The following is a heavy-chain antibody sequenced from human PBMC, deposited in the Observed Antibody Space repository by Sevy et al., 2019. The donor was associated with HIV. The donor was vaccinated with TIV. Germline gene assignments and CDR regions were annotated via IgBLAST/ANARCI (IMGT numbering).Heavy chain of an antibody. CDR2: IKSKTDGGTR. Sequence: GGSLRLSCAASGFSFTNAWMSWVRQAPGKGLEWVGRIKSKTDGGTRDFAAPVKGRFAISRDDSKSTFYLQMDSLKTEDTGVYYCTAGVGTSDCDYWGRGILVTVSS. CDR3: TAGVGTSDCDY. J-gene: IGHJ4*02. V-gene: IGHV3-15*01. CDR1: GFSFTNAW. D-gene: IGHD1-26*01.